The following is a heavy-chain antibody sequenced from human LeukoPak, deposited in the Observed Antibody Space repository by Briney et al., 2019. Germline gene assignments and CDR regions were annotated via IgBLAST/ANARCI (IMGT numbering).Heavy chain of an antibody. CDR3: AIDYYYDSSLDY. V-gene: IGHV3-48*03. J-gene: IGHJ4*02. CDR1: GFTFSSYE. Sequence: GGSLRLSCAASGFTFSSYEMNWVRQAPGKGLEWVSYISSSGSTIYYADSVKGRFTISRDNAKNSLYLQMNSLRAEDTAVYYCAIDYYYDSSLDYWGQGTLVTVSS. CDR2: ISSSGSTI. D-gene: IGHD3-22*01.